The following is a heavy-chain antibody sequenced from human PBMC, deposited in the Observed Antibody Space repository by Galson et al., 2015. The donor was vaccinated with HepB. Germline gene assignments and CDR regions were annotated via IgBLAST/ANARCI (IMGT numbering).Heavy chain of an antibody. J-gene: IGHJ3*02. CDR2: ISYDGSNK. CDR1: GFTFSSYG. D-gene: IGHD3-3*01. CDR3: ARHRPLVRFLEWTLLGGGGFDI. Sequence: SLRLSCAASGFTFSSYGMHWVRQAPGKGLEWVAVISYDGSNKYYADSVKGRFTISRDNSKNTLYLQMNSLRAEDTAVYYCARHRPLVRFLEWTLLGGGGFDIWGQGTMVTVSS. V-gene: IGHV3-30*03.